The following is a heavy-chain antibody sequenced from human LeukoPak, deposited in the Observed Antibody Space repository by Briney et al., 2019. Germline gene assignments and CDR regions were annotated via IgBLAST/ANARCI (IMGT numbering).Heavy chain of an antibody. D-gene: IGHD3-16*02. Sequence: SETLSLTCTVSGGSVSSGSYYWGWIRQPPGTGLEWVGYIYYSGSTNYNPSLKSRVTISVDTSKNQFSLKLSSVTAADTAVYYCARGWGGVIVNYWGQGTLVTVSS. CDR3: ARGWGGVIVNY. CDR2: IYYSGST. V-gene: IGHV4-61*01. J-gene: IGHJ4*02. CDR1: GGSVSSGSYY.